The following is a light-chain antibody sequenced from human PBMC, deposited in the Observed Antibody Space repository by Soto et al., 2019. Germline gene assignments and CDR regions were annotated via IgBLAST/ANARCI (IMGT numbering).Light chain of an antibody. J-gene: IGKJ2*01. CDR2: GTS. CDR3: HQSNKWPYT. Sequence: EIVMTQSPATLSVSPGERATLSCRASQSVAGNLAWYQQKPGQAPRLLFYGTSTRATGVPARFSGTGSGTDFTLTISSLQSEDVAVYDCHQSNKWPYTFGQGTKLEIK. CDR1: QSVAGN. V-gene: IGKV3-15*01.